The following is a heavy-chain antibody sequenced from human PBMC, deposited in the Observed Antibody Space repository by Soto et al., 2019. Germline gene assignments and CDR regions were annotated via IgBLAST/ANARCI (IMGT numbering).Heavy chain of an antibody. CDR1: GGSIRSGGYS. J-gene: IGHJ5*02. CDR3: ARSKIEVTCFDP. Sequence: QVQLQESGPGLLEPSQTLSLPCTVSGGSIRSGGYSWSRIRQRPGKGLAWIGYVYYGGSPYYSPSLKSRVTISVDTSKNQFPLRLSSVTAADTAVYYWARSKIEVTCFDPWGQGTLVTVSS. V-gene: IGHV4-30-4*01. CDR2: VYYGGSP. D-gene: IGHD4-4*01.